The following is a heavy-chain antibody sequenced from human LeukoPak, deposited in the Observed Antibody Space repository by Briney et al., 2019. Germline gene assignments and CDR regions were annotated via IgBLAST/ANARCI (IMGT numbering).Heavy chain of an antibody. CDR3: AKDGYNYDSSGHFDY. J-gene: IGHJ4*02. D-gene: IGHD3-22*01. CDR1: GFTFSTYA. CDR2: ISGSGGAT. Sequence: QAGGPLRLSCAASGFTFSTYAMHWVRQPPGKGLEWVSAISGSGGATYHADADSVKGRFIISRDNSKNTLYLQINSLRVEDTAVYYCAKDGYNYDSSGHFDYWGQGTLVTVSS. V-gene: IGHV3-23*01.